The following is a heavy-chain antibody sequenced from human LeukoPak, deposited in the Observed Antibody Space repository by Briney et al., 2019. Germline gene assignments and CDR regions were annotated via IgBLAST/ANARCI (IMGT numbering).Heavy chain of an antibody. CDR2: IYYSGST. CDR3: ARNTYYDFWSGYPAYYXYGMDV. CDR1: GGSISSYY. D-gene: IGHD3-3*01. V-gene: IGHV4-59*01. J-gene: IGHJ6*02. Sequence: SETLTLTCTVSGGSISSYYWSWIRQPPGKGLEWIGYIYYSGSTNYNPSLKSRVTISVDTSKNQFSLKLSSVTAADTAVYYCARNTYYDFWSGYPAYYXYGMDVWGQGTTVTVSS.